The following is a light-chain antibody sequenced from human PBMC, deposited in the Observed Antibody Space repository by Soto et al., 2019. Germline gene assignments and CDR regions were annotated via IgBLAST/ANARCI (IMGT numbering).Light chain of an antibody. CDR3: QQYHTSPIT. Sequence: IVMTQSPATLSLSPGEDVTLSCRASQSVPSRIAWYQQKPGQAPSLLIYGASTRATGVPDRFSGTGSGTDFTLTISRLEPEDFAVYYCQQYHTSPITFGQGTRLEIK. V-gene: IGKV3-15*01. CDR2: GAS. J-gene: IGKJ5*01. CDR1: QSVPSR.